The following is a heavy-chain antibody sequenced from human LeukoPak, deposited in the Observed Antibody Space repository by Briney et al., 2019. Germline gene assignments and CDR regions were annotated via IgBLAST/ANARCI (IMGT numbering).Heavy chain of an antibody. D-gene: IGHD3/OR15-3a*01. V-gene: IGHV4-59*01. J-gene: IGHJ4*02. CDR1: GGSISSYY. CDR3: ARRTGYYDGFDY. Sequence: SETLSLTCTVSGGSISSYYWSWIRQPPGEGLEWIGYIYYSGSTNYNPSLKSRVTISVDTSKNLFSLKVSSVTAADTAVYYCARRTGYYDGFDYWGQGTLVTVSS. CDR2: IYYSGST.